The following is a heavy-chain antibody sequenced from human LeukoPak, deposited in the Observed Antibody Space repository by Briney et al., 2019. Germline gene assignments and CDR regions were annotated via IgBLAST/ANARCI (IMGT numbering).Heavy chain of an antibody. J-gene: IGHJ4*02. CDR3: ATLWFGPVY. V-gene: IGHV3-30-3*01. Sequence: PGGSLRLSCAASGFTFSSYAMHWVRQAPGKGLEWVAVISYDGSNKYYADSVKGRFTISRDNSKNTLYLQMNSLRAEDTAVYYCATLWFGPVYWGQGTLVTVSS. D-gene: IGHD3-10*01. CDR1: GFTFSSYA. CDR2: ISYDGSNK.